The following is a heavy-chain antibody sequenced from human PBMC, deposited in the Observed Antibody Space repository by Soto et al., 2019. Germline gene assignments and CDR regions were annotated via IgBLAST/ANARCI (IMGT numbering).Heavy chain of an antibody. J-gene: IGHJ6*02. CDR2: INQGGSEK. Sequence: PGGSLRLSCAGFQFTFSNYWMNWVRQAPGKGLEWVANINQGGSEKYYVDSVKGRFTISRDIAKNSLFLQMNSLRADDTAVYYCARASPGMDVWGQGTTVTVSS. V-gene: IGHV3-7*01. CDR1: QFTFSNYW. CDR3: ARASPGMDV.